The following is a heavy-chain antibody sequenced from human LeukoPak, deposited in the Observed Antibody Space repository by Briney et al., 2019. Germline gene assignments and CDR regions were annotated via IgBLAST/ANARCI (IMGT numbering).Heavy chain of an antibody. V-gene: IGHV4-39*01. CDR3: ARGSSGSYWEVYFDY. J-gene: IGHJ4*02. CDR2: IYYSGST. CDR1: GGSISSSSYY. Sequence: SEALSLTCTVSGGSISSSSYYWGWIRQPPGKGLEWIGSIYYSGSTYYNPSLKSRVTISVDTSKNQFSLKLSSVTAADTAVYYCARGSSGSYWEVYFDYWGQGTLVTVSS. D-gene: IGHD1-26*01.